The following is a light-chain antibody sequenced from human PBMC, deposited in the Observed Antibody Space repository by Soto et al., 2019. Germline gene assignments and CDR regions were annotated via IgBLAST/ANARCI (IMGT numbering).Light chain of an antibody. CDR3: QQYNNWPYT. V-gene: IGKV3-15*01. Sequence: EIVMTQPPATLSVSPGERATLSCRASQSVSSNLAWYQQKPGQAPRLLIYGASTRATGIPARFSGSGSGTEFTLTISSLQSEDCAVYYCQQYNNWPYTFGQGTKLEIK. CDR1: QSVSSN. J-gene: IGKJ2*01. CDR2: GAS.